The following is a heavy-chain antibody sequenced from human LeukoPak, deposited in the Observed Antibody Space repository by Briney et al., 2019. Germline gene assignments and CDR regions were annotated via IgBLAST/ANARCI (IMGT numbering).Heavy chain of an antibody. CDR3: ARLSRYYRSEN. J-gene: IGHJ4*02. Sequence: GASVKVSCKASGDTFSSYAISWVRQAPGRGLEWMGGIIPIFGTANYAQEFQGRATMTRDTSTSTVYMELSSLRSEDTAVYYCARLSRYYRSENWGQGTLVTVSS. CDR1: GDTFSSYA. D-gene: IGHD2-15*01. V-gene: IGHV1-69*05. CDR2: IIPIFGTA.